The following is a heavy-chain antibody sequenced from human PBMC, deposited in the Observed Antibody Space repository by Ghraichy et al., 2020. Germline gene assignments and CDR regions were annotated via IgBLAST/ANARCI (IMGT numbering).Heavy chain of an antibody. J-gene: IGHJ3*02. Sequence: GGSLRLSCAASGFSIIDYWMTWVRQAPGKGLEWVANINQDGRETNYVNSVKGRFTISRDNAKNSLYLQMNSLRAEDTAVYYCVRSFRSSGYHAFDMWGQGTMVTVAS. CDR3: VRSFRSSGYHAFDM. CDR1: GFSIIDYW. V-gene: IGHV3-7*03. D-gene: IGHD6-13*01. CDR2: INQDGRET.